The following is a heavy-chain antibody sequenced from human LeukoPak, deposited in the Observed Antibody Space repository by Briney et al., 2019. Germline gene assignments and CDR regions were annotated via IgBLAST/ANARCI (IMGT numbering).Heavy chain of an antibody. CDR2: INHSGST. CDR1: GGSFSGYY. Sequence: SETLSLTCAVYGGSFSGYYWSWIRQPPGKGLEWIGEINHSGSTNYNPSLKSRVTISVDTSKNQFSLKLSSVTAADTAVYYYARIDPQLYYYYYMDVWGKGTTVTVSS. J-gene: IGHJ6*03. CDR3: ARIDPQLYYYYYMDV. D-gene: IGHD2-2*01. V-gene: IGHV4-34*01.